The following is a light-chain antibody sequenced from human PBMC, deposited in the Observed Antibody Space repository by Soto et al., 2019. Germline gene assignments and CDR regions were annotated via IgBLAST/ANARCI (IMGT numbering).Light chain of an antibody. J-gene: IGKJ1*01. Sequence: EIVMTQSPATLSVSPGERATLSCRASQSVSSNLAWYQQKPGQAPRLLIYGASTRATAIPARFSGSGSGTEFTLTISSLQSEDFAVFYCQHYNNWPKTFGQGTKLEIK. CDR3: QHYNNWPKT. CDR1: QSVSSN. V-gene: IGKV3-15*01. CDR2: GAS.